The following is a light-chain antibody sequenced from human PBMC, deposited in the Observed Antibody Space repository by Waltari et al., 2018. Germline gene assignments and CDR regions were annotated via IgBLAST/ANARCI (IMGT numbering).Light chain of an antibody. V-gene: IGKV1-5*03. Sequence: DIQMTQSPSTLCASVGDRVTITCRASQSIINLLAWYQQKPGKAPKLLIYKASGLESGVPSRFSGSGSWTEFTLTISSLQPDDFATYYCQQYNGNFGGGTKVEIK. CDR2: KAS. CDR3: QQYNGN. CDR1: QSIINL. J-gene: IGKJ4*01.